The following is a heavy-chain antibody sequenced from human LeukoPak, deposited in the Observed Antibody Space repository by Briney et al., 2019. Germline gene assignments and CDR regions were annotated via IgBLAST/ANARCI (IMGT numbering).Heavy chain of an antibody. D-gene: IGHD1-26*01. Sequence: GGSLRLSCAASGFTFSNSWMHWVRRAPGKGLLWVSRINTDGTSTNYADSVKGRFTISRDNAKDALYLQMNSLRAEDTAVYYCVRGLVGANDYWGPGTLVTVSS. J-gene: IGHJ4*02. CDR1: GFTFSNSW. V-gene: IGHV3-74*01. CDR3: VRGLVGANDY. CDR2: INTDGTST.